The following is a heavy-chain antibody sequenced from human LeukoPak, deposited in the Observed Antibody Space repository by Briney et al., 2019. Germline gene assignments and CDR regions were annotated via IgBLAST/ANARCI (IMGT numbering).Heavy chain of an antibody. CDR3: ARLYYDSSGYYYEFDF. Sequence: PSETLSLTCTVSGGSISSYYWNWIRQPPGKGLEWIGYIYYSGSTNYNPSLKSRVTISVDTSKNQFSLKLSSVTAADTAVYYCARLYYDSSGYYYEFDFWGQGTLVTVSS. D-gene: IGHD3-22*01. J-gene: IGHJ5*01. CDR1: GGSISSYY. V-gene: IGHV4-59*01. CDR2: IYYSGST.